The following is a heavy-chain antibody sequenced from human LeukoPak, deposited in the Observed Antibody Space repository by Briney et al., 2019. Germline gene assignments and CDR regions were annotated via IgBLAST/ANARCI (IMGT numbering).Heavy chain of an antibody. V-gene: IGHV4-59*12. CDR2: IHYSGST. CDR3: ARDGTTGLGRYYMDV. CDR1: GGSISSYY. Sequence: SETLSLTCTVSGGSISSYYWSWIRQPPGKGLEWIGYIHYSGSTNYNPSLKSRVTISVDRSKNQFSLKLSSVTAADTAVYYCARDGTTGLGRYYMDVWGKGTTVTVSS. J-gene: IGHJ6*03. D-gene: IGHD1-1*01.